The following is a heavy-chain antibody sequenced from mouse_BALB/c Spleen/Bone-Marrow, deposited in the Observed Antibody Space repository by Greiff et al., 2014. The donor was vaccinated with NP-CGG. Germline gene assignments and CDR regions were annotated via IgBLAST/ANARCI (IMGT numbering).Heavy chain of an antibody. CDR3: TRKDY. Sequence: QVQLQQSGAELVRPGASVKLSCKASGYTFTSYWINWVKQRPGQGLEWIGNIYPSDSYTNYNQKFKDKATLTVDKSSSTAYMQLNSPTSEDSAVYYCTRKDYWGQGTLVTVSA. J-gene: IGHJ3*01. V-gene: IGHV1-69*02. CDR1: GYTFTSYW. CDR2: IYPSDSYT.